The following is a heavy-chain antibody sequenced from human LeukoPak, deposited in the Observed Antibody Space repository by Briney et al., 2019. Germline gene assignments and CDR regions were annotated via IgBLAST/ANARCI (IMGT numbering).Heavy chain of an antibody. D-gene: IGHD2-15*01. CDR1: GASITTYY. CDR3: ARGYCSGGSCYSGLFDY. V-gene: IGHV4-59*06. CDR2: IYYSGST. J-gene: IGHJ4*02. Sequence: SETLSLTCTVSGASITTYYWSWIRQHPGKGLEWIGYIYYSGSTYYNPSLKSRVTISVDTSKNQFSLKLSSVTAADTAVYYCARGYCSGGSCYSGLFDYWGQGTLVTVSS.